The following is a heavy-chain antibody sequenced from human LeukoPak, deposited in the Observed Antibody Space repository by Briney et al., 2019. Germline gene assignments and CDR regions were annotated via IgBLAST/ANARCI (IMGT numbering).Heavy chain of an antibody. CDR2: VNRDGSET. CDR1: GFALSSHW. J-gene: IGHJ6*02. CDR3: ARNNGMDV. Sequence: GGSLRLSCAASGFALSSHWMTWVRQVPGRGPGWVANVNRDGSETYYLDSVKDRFTISKDNAKNSLYRQMNSLRAEDTALYHCARNNGMDVWGQGTMVIVSS. V-gene: IGHV3-7*03.